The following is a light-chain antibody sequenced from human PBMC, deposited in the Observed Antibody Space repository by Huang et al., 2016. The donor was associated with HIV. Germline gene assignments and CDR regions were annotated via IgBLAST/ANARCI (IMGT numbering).Light chain of an antibody. Sequence: EIVLTQSPATLSLSPGERATLSCRASQSVSTYLAWYQQKPGQAPRLLIYDASNRATGIPARFRGSGSRTDFTLTISSLEPEDFAVYYCQQRYNWPTFGQGTRLEIK. CDR3: QQRYNWPT. CDR2: DAS. CDR1: QSVSTY. J-gene: IGKJ5*01. V-gene: IGKV3-11*01.